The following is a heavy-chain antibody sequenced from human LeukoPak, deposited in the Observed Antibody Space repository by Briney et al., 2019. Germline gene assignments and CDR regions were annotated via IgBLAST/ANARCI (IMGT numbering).Heavy chain of an antibody. CDR3: AKAIYSGSYYFDY. Sequence: PGGSLRLSCAASGFTFSSYAMSWVCQAPGKGLEWVSAISGSGGSTYYADSVKGRFTISRDNSKNTLYLQMNSLRAEDTAVYYCAKAIYSGSYYFDYWGQGTLVTVSS. D-gene: IGHD1-26*01. J-gene: IGHJ4*02. CDR1: GFTFSSYA. V-gene: IGHV3-23*01. CDR2: ISGSGGST.